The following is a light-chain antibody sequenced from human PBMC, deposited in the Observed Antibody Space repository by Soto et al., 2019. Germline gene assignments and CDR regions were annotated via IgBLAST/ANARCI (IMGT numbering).Light chain of an antibody. CDR2: DVS. J-gene: IGLJ1*01. CDR3: GSYTATSTRV. Sequence: QSVLTQPPSVSGAPGQRVTISCTGSSSNIGAGYNFVSWYQQHPDKSPKLIIYDVSNRPSGVSNRFSGSKSGNTASLTISGLQAEDEADYYCGSYTATSTRVFGTGTKVTVL. CDR1: SSNIGAGYNF. V-gene: IGLV2-14*03.